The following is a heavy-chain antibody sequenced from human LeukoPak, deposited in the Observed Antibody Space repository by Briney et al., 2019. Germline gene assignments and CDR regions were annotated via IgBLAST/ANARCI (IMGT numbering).Heavy chain of an antibody. Sequence: GGSLRLSCAASGFTFSSYGMRWVRQTPGKGLEWVAVISYDGSNKYYADSVKGRFTISRDNSKNSLYLQMNSLRAEDTAVYYCARDPGRAGLWGQGTLVTVSS. CDR1: GFTFSSYG. CDR3: ARDPGRAGL. D-gene: IGHD2-8*02. J-gene: IGHJ4*02. CDR2: ISYDGSNK. V-gene: IGHV3-30*03.